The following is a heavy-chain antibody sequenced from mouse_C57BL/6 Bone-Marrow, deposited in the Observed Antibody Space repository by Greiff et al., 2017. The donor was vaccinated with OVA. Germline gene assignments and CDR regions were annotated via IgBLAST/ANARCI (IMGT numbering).Heavy chain of an antibody. J-gene: IGHJ4*01. CDR1: GYTFTSYD. CDR3: ARDYYGKMDAMDY. Sequence: VKLVESGPELVKPGASVKLSCKASGYTFTSYDINWVKQRPGQGLEWIGWIYPRDGSTKYNEKFKGKATLTVDTSSSTAYMELHSLTSEDSAVYFCARDYYGKMDAMDYWGQGTSVTVSS. D-gene: IGHD2-1*01. V-gene: IGHV1-85*01. CDR2: IYPRDGST.